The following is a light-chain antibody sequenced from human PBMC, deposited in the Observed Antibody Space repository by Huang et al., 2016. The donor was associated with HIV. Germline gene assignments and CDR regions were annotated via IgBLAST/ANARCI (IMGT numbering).Light chain of an antibody. V-gene: IGKV1-9*01. Sequence: IQLTQSPSSLSASVGDRVTITFRASQGISSYLAWYQQKPGKAPKLLIYAASTLQSGVPSRCSGRGSGTDFTLTISSLQPEDFATYHCQQLNSYPPTFGQGTKVEIK. CDR2: AAS. CDR1: QGISSY. J-gene: IGKJ1*01. CDR3: QQLNSYPPT.